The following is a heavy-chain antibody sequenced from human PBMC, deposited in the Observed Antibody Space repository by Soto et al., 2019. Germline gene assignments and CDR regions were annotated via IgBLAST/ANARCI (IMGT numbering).Heavy chain of an antibody. CDR1: GYTFTSYD. CDR3: ARSRIQLWPDAFDI. D-gene: IGHD5-18*01. CDR2: INPNSGGT. J-gene: IGHJ3*02. Sequence: ASVKVSCKASGYTFTSYDINCVRQAPGQGLEWMGWINPNSGGTNYAQKFQGRVTMTRETSISIAYMELNSLRSDDTAVYYCARSRIQLWPDAFDIWGQGTMVTVSS. V-gene: IGHV1-2*02.